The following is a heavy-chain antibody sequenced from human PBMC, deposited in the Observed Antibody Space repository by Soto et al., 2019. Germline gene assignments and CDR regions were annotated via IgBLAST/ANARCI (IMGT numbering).Heavy chain of an antibody. D-gene: IGHD4-17*01. Sequence: ESGPTLVNSTQTLTLTCSFSGFSLSTSGMCVSWIRQPPGKALEWLALIDWDDDKYYSTSLKTRLTISKDTSKNQVVLTMTNMDPVDTATYYCARIRRVYYGDNGYYYYGMDVWGQGTTVTVSS. CDR3: ARIRRVYYGDNGYYYYGMDV. CDR2: IDWDDDK. J-gene: IGHJ6*02. V-gene: IGHV2-70*01. CDR1: GFSLSTSGMC.